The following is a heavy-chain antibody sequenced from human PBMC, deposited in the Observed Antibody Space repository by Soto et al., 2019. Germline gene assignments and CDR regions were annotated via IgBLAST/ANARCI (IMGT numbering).Heavy chain of an antibody. V-gene: IGHV3-33*01. J-gene: IGHJ3*02. D-gene: IGHD5-18*01. CDR2: IWYDGSNK. Sequence: QVQLVESGGGVVQPGRSLRLSCAASGFTFSSYGMHWVRQAPGKGLEWVAVIWYDGSNKYYADSVKGRFTISRDNSKNTLYQQMTSPRAEDTAVYYCARETAVDTAIRVDAFDIWGQGTMVTVSA. CDR3: ARETAVDTAIRVDAFDI. CDR1: GFTFSSYG.